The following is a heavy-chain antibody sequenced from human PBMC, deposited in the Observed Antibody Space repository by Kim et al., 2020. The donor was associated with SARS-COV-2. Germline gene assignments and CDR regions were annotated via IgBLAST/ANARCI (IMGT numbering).Heavy chain of an antibody. V-gene: IGHV1-8*01. Sequence: QKFQGRVTMTRNTSRSTAYLELRSLRSEDTAVYYCARVVVAAAGTKWFDPWGQGTLVTVSS. J-gene: IGHJ5*02. CDR3: ARVVVAAAGTKWFDP. D-gene: IGHD6-13*01.